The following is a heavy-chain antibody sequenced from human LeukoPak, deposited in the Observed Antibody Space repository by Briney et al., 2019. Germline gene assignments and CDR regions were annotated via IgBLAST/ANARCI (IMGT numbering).Heavy chain of an antibody. V-gene: IGHV3-23*01. CDR1: GFTFSTYA. CDR3: ALSGGYSSSWYRFDY. D-gene: IGHD6-13*01. Sequence: GGSLRLSCAASGFTFSTYAMSWVRQAPGKGLEWVSVISGSGGSTNHADSVKGRFTISRDNPKNTLYLQMNSLEAEDTAVYYCALSGGYSSSWYRFDYWGQGTLVTVSS. J-gene: IGHJ4*02. CDR2: ISGSGGST.